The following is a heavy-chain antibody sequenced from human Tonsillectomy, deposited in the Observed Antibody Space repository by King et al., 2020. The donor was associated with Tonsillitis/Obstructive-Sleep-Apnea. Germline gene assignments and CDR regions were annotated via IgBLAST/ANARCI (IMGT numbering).Heavy chain of an antibody. J-gene: IGHJ4*02. D-gene: IGHD6-19*01. CDR3: AREVGSSGWYPHFYY. CDR1: GFTFSTYA. V-gene: IGHV3-30*04. CDR2: ISYDGSNK. Sequence: VQLVESGGGVVQPGRSLRLSCAASGFTFSTYAMHWVRQAPGKGLEWVAVISYDGSNKYYADSVKGRFTISRDKSNNTLYLQMNSLRPEDTAVYYCAREVGSSGWYPHFYYWGQGTLVSVSS.